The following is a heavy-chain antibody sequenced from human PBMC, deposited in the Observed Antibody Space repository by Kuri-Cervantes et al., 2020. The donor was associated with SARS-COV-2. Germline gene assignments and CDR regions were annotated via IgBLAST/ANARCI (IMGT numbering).Heavy chain of an antibody. J-gene: IGHJ3*02. CDR2: ISSSGSTI. D-gene: IGHD3-3*02. Sequence: GESLKISCAASGFTFSSYEMNWVRQAPGKGLEWVSYISSSGSTIYYADSVKGRFTISRDNSKNTLYLQMNSLRAEDTAVYYCAREAISDAFDIWGQGTMVTVSS. V-gene: IGHV3-48*03. CDR3: AREAISDAFDI. CDR1: GFTFSSYE.